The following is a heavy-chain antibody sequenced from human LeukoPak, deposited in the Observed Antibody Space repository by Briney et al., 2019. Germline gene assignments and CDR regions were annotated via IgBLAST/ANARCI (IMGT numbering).Heavy chain of an antibody. CDR2: INPNSGGT. Sequence: ASVKVSCKASGYIFTGYYMHWVRQAPGQGLEWMGWINPNSGGTNYAQKFQGRVTMTRDTSISTAYMELSRLRSDDTAVYYCARGEGYSYGALSYWGQGTLVTVSS. CDR1: GYIFTGYY. J-gene: IGHJ4*02. V-gene: IGHV1-2*02. D-gene: IGHD5-18*01. CDR3: ARGEGYSYGALSY.